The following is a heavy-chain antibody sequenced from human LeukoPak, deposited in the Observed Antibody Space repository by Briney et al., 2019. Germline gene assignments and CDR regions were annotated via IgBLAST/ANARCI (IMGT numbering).Heavy chain of an antibody. CDR1: GGSFSGYY. J-gene: IGHJ4*02. Sequence: SETLSLTCAVYGGSFSGYYWSWIRQPPGKGLEWIGEINHSGSTNYNPSLKSRVTMSVDTSKNQFSLKLSSVTAADTAVYYCARDRYYYDSSGQRKLDYWGQGTLVTVSS. CDR3: ARDRYYYDSSGQRKLDY. V-gene: IGHV4-34*01. D-gene: IGHD3-22*01. CDR2: INHSGST.